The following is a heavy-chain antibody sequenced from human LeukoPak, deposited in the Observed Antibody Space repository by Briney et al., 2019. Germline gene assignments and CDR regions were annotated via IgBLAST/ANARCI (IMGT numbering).Heavy chain of an antibody. V-gene: IGHV3-7*03. D-gene: IGHD6-13*01. CDR1: GFTFSSYW. CDR3: ARDRGIAAAGTVDDY. J-gene: IGHJ4*02. CDR2: IKQDGSEK. Sequence: GGSLRLSCAASGFTFSSYWMSWVRQAPGKGLEWVANIKQDGSEKYYVDSVKGRFTISRDNAKNSLYLQMNSLRAEDTAVYYCARDRGIAAAGTVDDYWGQGTLVTVSS.